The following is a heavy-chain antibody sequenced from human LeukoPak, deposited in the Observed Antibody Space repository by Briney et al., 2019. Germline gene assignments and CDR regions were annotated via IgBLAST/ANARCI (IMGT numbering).Heavy chain of an antibody. CDR1: GIPFSNFG. Sequence: GGSLRLSCAAPGIPFSNFGMHWLRQAPGEGLEWVSLISYSGANSYYTDSVRGRFTISRDNSKDTLFLQMNGLRAEDTALYYCARGRSITLLRGVAMSDGFDIWGQGAMVAVSS. CDR3: ARGRSITLLRGVAMSDGFDI. CDR2: ISYSGANS. J-gene: IGHJ3*02. V-gene: IGHV3-23*01. D-gene: IGHD3-10*01.